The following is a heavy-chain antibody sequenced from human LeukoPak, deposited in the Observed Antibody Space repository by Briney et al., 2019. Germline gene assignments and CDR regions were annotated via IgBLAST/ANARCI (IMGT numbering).Heavy chain of an antibody. J-gene: IGHJ6*02. Sequence: GESLQISFQGSGYGFTSYWIGWVRAVPGKGLGWVGIIYRGDSDTRYSPSFQGQITISADKSISTAYLQWSSLKASDTAMYYCARHEEGYYYYGMDVWGQGTTVTVSS. CDR2: IYRGDSDT. V-gene: IGHV5-51*01. CDR1: GYGFTSYW. CDR3: ARHEEGYYYYGMDV.